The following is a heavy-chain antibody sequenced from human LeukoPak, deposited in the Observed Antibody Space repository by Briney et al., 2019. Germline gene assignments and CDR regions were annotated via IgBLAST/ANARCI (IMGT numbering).Heavy chain of an antibody. CDR1: GFTFSGAW. Sequence: GGSLRPSCTASGFTFSGAWMTWVRQAPGKGLEWVANIREDGTEKNYVDSVRGRFTISRDNAKNSLFLQMSNLRDDDTAIYYCARHVGISFWGQGTLVTVSS. V-gene: IGHV3-7*01. D-gene: IGHD7-27*01. J-gene: IGHJ4*02. CDR2: IREDGTEK. CDR3: ARHVGISF.